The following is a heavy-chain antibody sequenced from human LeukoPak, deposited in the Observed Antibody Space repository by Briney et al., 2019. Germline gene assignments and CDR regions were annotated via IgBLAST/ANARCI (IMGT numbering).Heavy chain of an antibody. J-gene: IGHJ4*02. CDR1: GYSFTNYW. D-gene: IGHD1-26*01. CDR2: NFPGDSDT. Sequence: GESLKISCKGSGYSFTNYWIGWVRQMPGKGLEWMGINFPGDSDTRYSPSFQDQVTISADKSISTAYLQWNSLKASDTAIYYCAKLYSGRIDYWGQGTLVSVS. CDR3: AKLYSGRIDY. V-gene: IGHV5-51*01.